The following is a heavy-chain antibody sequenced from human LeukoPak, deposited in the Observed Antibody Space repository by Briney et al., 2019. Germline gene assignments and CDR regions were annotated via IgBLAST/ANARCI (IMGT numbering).Heavy chain of an antibody. J-gene: IGHJ4*02. CDR3: AKDPNHYDSSGYYSEFDY. V-gene: IGHV3-30*02. Sequence: GGSLRLSCAASGFTFSSYGMHWVRQAPGKGLEWVAFIRYDGSNKYYADSVKGRFTISRDNSKNTLYLQMNSLRAEDTAVYYCAKDPNHYDSSGYYSEFDYWGQGTLVTVSS. D-gene: IGHD3-22*01. CDR1: GFTFSSYG. CDR2: IRYDGSNK.